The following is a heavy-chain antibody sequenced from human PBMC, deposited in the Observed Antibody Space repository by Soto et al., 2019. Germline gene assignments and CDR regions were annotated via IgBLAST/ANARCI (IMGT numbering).Heavy chain of an antibody. CDR3: ARVSYYGSDPTPYIDY. V-gene: IGHV3-11*01. CDR1: GFTFSDYY. Sequence: GGSLRLSCAASGFTFSDYYMSWIRQAPGKGLERVSYISSSGSTIYYADSVKGRFTISRDNAKNSLYLQMNRLRAEDTAVYYCARVSYYGSDPTPYIDYWGQGTLVTVSS. D-gene: IGHD3-10*01. J-gene: IGHJ4*02. CDR2: ISSSGSTI.